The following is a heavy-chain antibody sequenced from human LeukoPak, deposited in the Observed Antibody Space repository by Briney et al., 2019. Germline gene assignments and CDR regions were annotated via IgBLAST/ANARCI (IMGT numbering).Heavy chain of an antibody. J-gene: IGHJ3*02. CDR1: GFTFSNYA. CDR3: AKALGYCGGVTCYFAFDI. D-gene: IGHD2-15*01. Sequence: GGSLRLSCAASGFTFSNYAMNWVRQAPGKGLDWVSGIGGSGSSTSYADSVKGRFTISRDNPKNPLYLQVGSLRAEDTALYYCAKALGYCGGVTCYFAFDIWGQGTMVTVSS. CDR2: IGGSGSST. V-gene: IGHV3-23*01.